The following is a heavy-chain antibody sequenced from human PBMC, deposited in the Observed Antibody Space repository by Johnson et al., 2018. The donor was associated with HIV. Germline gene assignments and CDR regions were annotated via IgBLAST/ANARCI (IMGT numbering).Heavy chain of an antibody. CDR1: GFTFSRYA. D-gene: IGHD3-10*01. CDR2: ITHDGSEK. J-gene: IGHJ3*02. Sequence: EVQLVESGGGVVQPGRSLRLSCVASGFTFSRYAVHWFRQAPGKGLEWVAIITHDGSEKYYVDSVKGRFTISRDNAKNSLYLQMNSLRAEDTAVYYCAREGFIPVLLRGGAFDIWGQGTMVTVSS. V-gene: IGHV3-7*01. CDR3: AREGFIPVLLRGGAFDI.